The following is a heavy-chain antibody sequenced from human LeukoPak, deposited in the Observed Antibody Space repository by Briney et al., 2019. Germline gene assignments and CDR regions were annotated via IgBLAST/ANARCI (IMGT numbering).Heavy chain of an antibody. D-gene: IGHD3-10*01. J-gene: IGHJ4*02. CDR1: GGSISSYY. CDR3: ARDVGELLYYYFDY. V-gene: IGHV4-4*07. CDR2: IYTSGST. Sequence: SETLSLTCTVYGGSISSYYWSWIRQPAGKGLEWIGRIYTSGSTNYNPSLKSRVTMSVDTSKNQFSLKLSSVTAADTAVYYCARDVGELLYYYFDYWGQGTLVTVSS.